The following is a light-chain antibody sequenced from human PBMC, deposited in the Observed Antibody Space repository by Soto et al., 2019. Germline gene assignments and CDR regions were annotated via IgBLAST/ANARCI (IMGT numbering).Light chain of an antibody. CDR2: LGS. CDR3: MQVLQAPYT. CDR1: QSLLLSNGYNY. V-gene: IGKV2-28*01. Sequence: DIVITQSPLSLPVTPGEPASISCRSSQSLLLSNGYNYLDWYLQKPGQSPQLLIYLGSDRASGVPDRFSGSGSGTDFTLKISRVEAEDVGLYYCMQVLQAPYTFGQGTQLEIK. J-gene: IGKJ2*01.